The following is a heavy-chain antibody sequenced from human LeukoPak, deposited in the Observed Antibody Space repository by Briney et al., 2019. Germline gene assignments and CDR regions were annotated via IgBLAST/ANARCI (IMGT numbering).Heavy chain of an antibody. J-gene: IGHJ4*02. CDR3: ARVASSTWYGDY. V-gene: IGHV3-21*01. D-gene: IGHD6-13*01. CDR1: GFTFSSHN. CDR2: ITSSSEYT. Sequence: GGSLRLSCAASGFTFSSHNMNWVRQAPGKGLEWVSSITSSSEYTYHADSVKGRFTISRDNAKNSLYLQMNSLRAEDTAVYYCARVASSTWYGDYWGQGTLVTVSS.